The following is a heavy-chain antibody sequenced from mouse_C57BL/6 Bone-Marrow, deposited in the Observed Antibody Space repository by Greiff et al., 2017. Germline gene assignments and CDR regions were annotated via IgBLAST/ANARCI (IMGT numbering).Heavy chain of an antibody. J-gene: IGHJ1*03. D-gene: IGHD3-2*02. V-gene: IGHV1-82*01. CDR2: IYPGDGDT. CDR1: GYAFSSSW. CDR3: ARQLRLRDYWYFEG. Sequence: QVQLQQSGPELVKPGASVKISCKASGYAFSSSWMNWVKQRPGKGLEWIGRIYPGDGDTNYNGKFKGKATLTADKSSSTAYMQLSSLTSEDSAVYFCARQLRLRDYWYFEGWGTGTTVTVSS.